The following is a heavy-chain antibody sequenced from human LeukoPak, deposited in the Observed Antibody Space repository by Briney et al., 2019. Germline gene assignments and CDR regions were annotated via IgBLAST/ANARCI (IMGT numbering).Heavy chain of an antibody. CDR3: ASLDTAMVNVDY. CDR1: VITFSSYW. J-gene: IGHJ4*02. Sequence: GGSLRLSCAASVITFSSYWMSWVRQAPGKGLEWVANIKQDGSEKNYVDSVKGRFTISRDNAKNSLYLQMNSLRAEDTAMYYCASLDTAMVNVDYWGQGTLVTVSS. CDR2: IKQDGSEK. D-gene: IGHD5-18*01. V-gene: IGHV3-7*01.